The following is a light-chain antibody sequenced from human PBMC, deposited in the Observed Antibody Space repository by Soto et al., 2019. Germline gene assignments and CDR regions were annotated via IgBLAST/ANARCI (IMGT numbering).Light chain of an antibody. V-gene: IGLV1-44*01. J-gene: IGLJ2*01. Sequence: QSVLTQPPSASGTPGQRVTISCSGSSSNIGSNTVNWYQQLPGTAPTLLIYSNNQRPSGVPDRFSGSMSGTSASLAISGLESEDEADYYCAAWDDSLNGVVFGGGTELTVL. CDR2: SNN. CDR1: SSNIGSNT. CDR3: AAWDDSLNGVV.